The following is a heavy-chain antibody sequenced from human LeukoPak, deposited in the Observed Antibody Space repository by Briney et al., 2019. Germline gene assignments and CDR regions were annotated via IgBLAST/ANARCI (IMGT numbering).Heavy chain of an antibody. J-gene: IGHJ4*02. CDR2: IYYSGST. V-gene: IGHV4-59*01. CDR3: ARGVDIVATTTNRYFDY. D-gene: IGHD5-12*01. CDR1: GGSISSYY. Sequence: SETLSLTCIVAGGSISSYYWSWIRQPPGKGLEWIGYIYYSGSTNPSLKSRVTISVDTSKNQFSLKLSSVTAADTAVYYCARGVDIVATTTNRYFDYWGQGTLVTVSS.